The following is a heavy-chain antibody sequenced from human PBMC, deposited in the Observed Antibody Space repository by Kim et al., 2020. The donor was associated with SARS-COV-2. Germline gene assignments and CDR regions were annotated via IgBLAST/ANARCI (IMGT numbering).Heavy chain of an antibody. CDR1: GGSISSSSYY. CDR3: ARDPWGGSSAFDY. CDR2: IYYSGST. Sequence: SETLSLTCTVSGGSISSSSYYWGWIRQPPGKGLEWIGSIYYSGSTYYNPSLKSRVTISVDTSKNQFSLKLSSVTAADTAVYYCARDPWGGSSAFDYWGQGTLVTVSS. V-gene: IGHV4-39*07. D-gene: IGHD1-26*01. J-gene: IGHJ4*02.